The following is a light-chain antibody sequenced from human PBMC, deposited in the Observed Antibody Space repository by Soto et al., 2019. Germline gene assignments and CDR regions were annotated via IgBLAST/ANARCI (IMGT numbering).Light chain of an antibody. CDR3: QQYGSSPRT. J-gene: IGKJ1*01. CDR1: QSVTNNY. CDR2: GAS. V-gene: IGKV3-20*01. Sequence: DIVLTQSPGTLSLSPGQRATLSCRASQSVTNNYLAWYQQKPGQAPRLLIYGASTRATGIPDRFSGSGSGTDFILTISRLEPEDFAVYYCQQYGSSPRTFGQGTKVDIK.